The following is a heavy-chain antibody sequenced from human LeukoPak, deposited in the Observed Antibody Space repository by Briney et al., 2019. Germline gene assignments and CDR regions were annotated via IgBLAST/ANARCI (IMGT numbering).Heavy chain of an antibody. V-gene: IGHV4-39*07. Sequence: SETLSLTCTVSGGSISGSSYYWGWIRQPPGKGLEWIGSIYYSGSTYYNPSLKSRVTISVDTSKNQFSLKLSSVTAADTAVYYCAREGCSSTSCSGRGTVDYWGQGTLVTVSS. J-gene: IGHJ4*02. CDR2: IYYSGST. CDR1: GGSISGSSYY. CDR3: AREGCSSTSCSGRGTVDY. D-gene: IGHD2-2*01.